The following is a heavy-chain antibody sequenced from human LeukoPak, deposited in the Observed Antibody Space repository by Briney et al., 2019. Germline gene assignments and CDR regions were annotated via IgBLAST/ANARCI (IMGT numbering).Heavy chain of an antibody. D-gene: IGHD6-19*01. CDR2: IYTSGST. J-gene: IGHJ4*02. Sequence: SETLSLTCTVSGGSIIGNHWGWIRQPAGKGLEWIGRIYTSGSTYYNPSLKSRVTMSVDTSKNHFSLRLSSVTAADTAVYYCARGLGGSSGCFGYWGQGTLVTVSS. V-gene: IGHV4-4*07. CDR1: GGSIIGNH. CDR3: ARGLGGSSGCFGY.